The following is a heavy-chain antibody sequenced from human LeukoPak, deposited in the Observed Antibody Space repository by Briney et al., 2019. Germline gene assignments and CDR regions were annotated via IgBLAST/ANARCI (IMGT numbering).Heavy chain of an antibody. D-gene: IGHD3/OR15-3a*01. V-gene: IGHV1-2*02. CDR3: ARELPGGTGYDAFDI. CDR2: INPNSGGT. Sequence: ASVKVSCKASGYTFTGYYMHWVRQAPGQGLEWMGWINPNSGGTNYAQKFQGRVNMTRDTSISTAYMELSRLRSDDTAVYYCARELPGGTGYDAFDIWGQGTMVTVSS. CDR1: GYTFTGYY. J-gene: IGHJ3*02.